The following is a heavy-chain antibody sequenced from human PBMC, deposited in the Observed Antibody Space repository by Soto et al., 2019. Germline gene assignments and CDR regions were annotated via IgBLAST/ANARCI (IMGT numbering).Heavy chain of an antibody. Sequence: ASVKVSCKASGYTFTGYYIHWVRQAPGQGLEWMGWINPNSGGTNYAQKFQGWVPMTRDTSISTAYMELSRLRSDDTAVYYCARGGRSYYYYMAVWGKGTTVTVSS. CDR2: INPNSGGT. CDR3: ARGGRSYYYYMAV. CDR1: GYTFTGYY. V-gene: IGHV1-2*04. J-gene: IGHJ6*03. D-gene: IGHD1-26*01.